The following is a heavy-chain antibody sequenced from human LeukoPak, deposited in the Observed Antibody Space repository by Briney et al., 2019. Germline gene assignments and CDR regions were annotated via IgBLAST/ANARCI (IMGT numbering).Heavy chain of an antibody. CDR2: IKSKTDGGTT. D-gene: IGHD2/OR15-2a*01. Sequence: GGSLRLSCAASGFTFSNAWMSWVRQAPGKGLEWVGRIKSKTDGGTTDYAAPVKGRFTISRDDSKNTLYLQMNSLKTEDTAVYYCTTEIVAPDSPSTFDIWGQGTMVTVSS. CDR1: GFTFSNAW. J-gene: IGHJ3*02. V-gene: IGHV3-15*01. CDR3: TTEIVAPDSPSTFDI.